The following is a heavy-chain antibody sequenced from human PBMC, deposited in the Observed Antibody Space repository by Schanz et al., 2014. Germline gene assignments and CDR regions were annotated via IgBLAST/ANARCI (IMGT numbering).Heavy chain of an antibody. Sequence: EVQLVESGGGLVQPGGSLRLSCAASGFTFSDSWMHWVRQAPGKGLVWVSRTSNDGSFTTFADSVKGRFTISRDNAKNTLYLQMNSLRAEDTAVYYCVRDTDYQFDYWGQGTLVTVSS. J-gene: IGHJ4*02. CDR3: VRDTDYQFDY. CDR2: TSNDGSFT. CDR1: GFTFSDSW. D-gene: IGHD4-17*01. V-gene: IGHV3-74*01.